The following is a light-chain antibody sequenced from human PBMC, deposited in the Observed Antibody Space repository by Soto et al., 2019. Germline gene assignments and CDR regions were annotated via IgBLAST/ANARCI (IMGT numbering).Light chain of an antibody. V-gene: IGKV3-11*01. CDR3: QQYKSWPPIT. CDR2: DAS. Sequence: EMVLSQSPATLALSPGERATLSCSASQSVSSYLAWYQQKPGQAPRLLIYDASNRATGIPARFSGSGSGTDFTLTISSLEPEDFAVYYCQQYKSWPPITFGQGTRLEIK. J-gene: IGKJ5*01. CDR1: QSVSSY.